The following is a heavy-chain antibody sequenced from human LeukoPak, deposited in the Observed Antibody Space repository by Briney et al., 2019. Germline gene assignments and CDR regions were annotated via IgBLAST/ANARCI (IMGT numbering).Heavy chain of an antibody. D-gene: IGHD5-12*01. J-gene: IGHJ4*02. CDR3: VASYGGYVLDY. V-gene: IGHV4-59*01. CDR2: VFNNGGT. Sequence: SETLSLTCTVPGGSIGSYHWNWIRQPSGKGLEWIGIVFNNGGTKHNPSLKSRVAISVDTSKNQFALKLTSVTAADTAVYYCVASYGGYVLDYWGQGALVIVSS. CDR1: GGSIGSYH.